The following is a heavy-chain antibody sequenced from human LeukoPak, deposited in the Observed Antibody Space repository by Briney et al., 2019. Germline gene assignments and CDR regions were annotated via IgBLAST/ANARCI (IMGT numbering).Heavy chain of an antibody. D-gene: IGHD6-13*01. CDR3: ARGPSSSWYRGYYFDY. V-gene: IGHV3-21*01. J-gene: IGHJ4*02. Sequence: GGSLRLSCAASGFTFSSYSMNWVRHAPGKGLEWVSSISSSSSYIYYADSVKGRFTISRDNAKNSLYLQMNSLRAEDTAVYYCARGPSSSWYRGYYFDYWGQGTLVTVSS. CDR1: GFTFSSYS. CDR2: ISSSSSYI.